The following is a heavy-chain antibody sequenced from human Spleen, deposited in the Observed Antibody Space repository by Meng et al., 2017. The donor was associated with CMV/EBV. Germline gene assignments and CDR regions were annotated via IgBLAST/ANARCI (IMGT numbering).Heavy chain of an antibody. CDR2: IYYSGST. V-gene: IGHV4-39*07. CDR3: ARDGTLVIINAFVI. Sequence: SETLSLTCTVSGGSISSSSYYWGWICQPPGKGLNWIGSIYYSGSTYYNPSLKSRVTISVDTYKTQFSLKLSSVTAADTAVYYCARDGTLVIINAFVIWGQGTMVTVSS. J-gene: IGHJ3*02. D-gene: IGHD3-22*01. CDR1: GGSISSSSYY.